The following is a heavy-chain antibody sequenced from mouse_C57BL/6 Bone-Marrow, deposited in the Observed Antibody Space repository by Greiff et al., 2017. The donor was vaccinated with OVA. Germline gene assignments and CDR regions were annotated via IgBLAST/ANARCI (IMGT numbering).Heavy chain of an antibody. CDR3: TQTLIGLYYYGSSSWFAY. CDR2: IDPEDGDT. CDR1: GFNIKDYY. J-gene: IGHJ3*01. D-gene: IGHD1-1*01. Sequence: EVQLQQSGAELVRPGASVKLSCTASGFNIKDYYMHWVKQRPEQGLEWIGRIDPEDGDTEYAPKFQGKATMTADTSSNTAYLQLSSLTSEDTAVYYGTQTLIGLYYYGSSSWFAYWGQGTLVTVSA. V-gene: IGHV14-1*01.